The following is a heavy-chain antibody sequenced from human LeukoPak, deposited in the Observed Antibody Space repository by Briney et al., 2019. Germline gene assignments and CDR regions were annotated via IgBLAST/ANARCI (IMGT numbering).Heavy chain of an antibody. V-gene: IGHV1-2*02. Sequence: GAPVKVSCKASGYTFTGYYMHWVRQAPGQGLEWMGWINPNSGGTNYAQKFQGRVTMARDTSISTAYMELSRLRSDDTAVYYCARITMVRGVISWFDPWGQGTLVTVSS. CDR1: GYTFTGYY. D-gene: IGHD3-10*01. CDR2: INPNSGGT. J-gene: IGHJ5*02. CDR3: ARITMVRGVISWFDP.